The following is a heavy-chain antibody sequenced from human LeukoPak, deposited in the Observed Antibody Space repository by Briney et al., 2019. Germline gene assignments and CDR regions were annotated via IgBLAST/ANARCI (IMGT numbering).Heavy chain of an antibody. CDR3: ALHSVDTGYDSHYFDN. Sequence: KTGESLKISCKGSGSTFSNYWIGWVRQMRGKGLEWMGILYPGDSDTRYSPSFQGQVTISADKSIKTTYLQWSSLKASDSAMYHCALHSVDTGYDSHYFDNPGPRTLVTVSS. CDR1: GSTFSNYW. CDR2: LYPGDSDT. V-gene: IGHV5-51*01. D-gene: IGHD5-12*01. J-gene: IGHJ4*01.